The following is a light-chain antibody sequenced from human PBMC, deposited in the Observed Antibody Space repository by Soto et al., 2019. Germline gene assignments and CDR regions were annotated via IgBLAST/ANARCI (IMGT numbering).Light chain of an antibody. J-gene: IGLJ1*01. V-gene: IGLV2-18*01. Sequence: QSVLTQPPSVSGSPGQSVTISCTGTSTDFVSYNRVSWYQQPPDTAPKLMIYEASNRPSGVPDRFSGSKSGNTASLTISGLQAADEADYYCSLYTSENTDVFXTGTKVTVL. CDR2: EAS. CDR1: STDFVSYNR. CDR3: SLYTSENTDV.